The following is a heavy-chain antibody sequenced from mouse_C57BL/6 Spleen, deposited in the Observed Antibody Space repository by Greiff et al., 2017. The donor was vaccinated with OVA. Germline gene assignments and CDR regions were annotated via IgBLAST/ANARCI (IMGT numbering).Heavy chain of an antibody. CDR1: GYTFTSYW. D-gene: IGHD1-1*01. CDR3: ARSNYGYYGSSYD. J-gene: IGHJ2*01. V-gene: IGHV1-50*01. CDR2: IDPSDSYT. Sequence: QVQLQQPGAELVKPGASVKLSCKASGYTFTSYWMQWVKQRPGQGLEWIGEIDPSDSYTNYNQKFKGKATLTVDTSSSTAYMQLSSLTSEDSAVYYCARSNYGYYGSSYDWGQGTTLTVSS.